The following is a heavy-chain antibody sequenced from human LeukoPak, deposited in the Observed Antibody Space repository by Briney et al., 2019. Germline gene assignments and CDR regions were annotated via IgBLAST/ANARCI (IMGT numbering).Heavy chain of an antibody. CDR1: GFTFSSYG. Sequence: PGGSLRLSCAASGFTFSSYGMHWVRQAPGKGLEWVAFIRYDGSNKYYADSVKGRFTISRDNSKNTLYLQMNSLRVEDTAVYYCAKDRIVGATTSYDYFDYWGQGALVTVSS. V-gene: IGHV3-30*02. CDR2: IRYDGSNK. J-gene: IGHJ4*02. D-gene: IGHD1-26*01. CDR3: AKDRIVGATTSYDYFDY.